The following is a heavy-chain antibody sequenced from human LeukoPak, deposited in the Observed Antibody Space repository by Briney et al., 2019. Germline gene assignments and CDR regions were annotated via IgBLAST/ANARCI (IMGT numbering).Heavy chain of an antibody. CDR1: GFIFSNHA. Sequence: GGSLRLSRAASGFIFSNHAMSWVRQASGKGLEGVSSISGSGGSTYYADSVKGRFTISRDNSKNTLYLQMNNLRAEDTALYYCAKNQGQWLVPVDYWGQGTLVTVSS. D-gene: IGHD6-19*01. V-gene: IGHV3-23*01. CDR3: AKNQGQWLVPVDY. J-gene: IGHJ4*02. CDR2: ISGSGGST.